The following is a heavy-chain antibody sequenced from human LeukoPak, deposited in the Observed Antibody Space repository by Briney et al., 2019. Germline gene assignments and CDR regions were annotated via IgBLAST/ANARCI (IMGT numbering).Heavy chain of an antibody. Sequence: GASVKVSCKVSGDTLTELAIHWVRQVPGKGLEWMGHSDPEDGETIYAQKFQGRVTMTEDTSTDTAYMELNSLRYEDTAVYYCTTGDHWGQGTLVTVSS. V-gene: IGHV1-24*01. CDR3: TTGDH. CDR2: SDPEDGET. J-gene: IGHJ5*02. CDR1: GDTLTELA.